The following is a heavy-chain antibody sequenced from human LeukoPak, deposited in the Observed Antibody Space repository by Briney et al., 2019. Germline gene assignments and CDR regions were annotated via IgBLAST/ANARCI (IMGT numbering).Heavy chain of an antibody. V-gene: IGHV4-59*01. CDR2: IYYSGST. CDR3: ARGIRRIMITFRGSYFDY. Sequence: SETLCLTCAVSGGSFRSYDWSWIRQPPGKGLQWIGYIYYSGSTNYNPSFKSRVTISVDTSKNQFFLKLSSVPAADTAVYYCARGIRRIMITFRGSYFDYWGQGTLVNVSS. J-gene: IGHJ4*02. CDR1: GGSFRSYD. D-gene: IGHD3-16*01.